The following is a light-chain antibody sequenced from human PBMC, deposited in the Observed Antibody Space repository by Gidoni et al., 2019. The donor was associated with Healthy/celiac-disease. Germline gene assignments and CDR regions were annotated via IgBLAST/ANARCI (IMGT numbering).Light chain of an antibody. J-gene: IGKJ3*01. CDR3: QQYYSYPRVT. V-gene: IGKV1-8*01. Sequence: AIRMTQSTSSLSAATGDRVTITCRASHGSSIYLAWYQQPPGKAPKLLIYAASTLQSGVPSRFSGSGSGTYFPLTISCLYSEDFATYYCQQYYSYPRVTFGPGTKVDIK. CDR1: HGSSIY. CDR2: AAS.